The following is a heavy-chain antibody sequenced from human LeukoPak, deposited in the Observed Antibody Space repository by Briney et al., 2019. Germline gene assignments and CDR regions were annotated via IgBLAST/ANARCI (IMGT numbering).Heavy chain of an antibody. CDR2: IYYSGST. CDR1: GGSISSYY. D-gene: IGHD5-24*01. V-gene: IGHV4-59*01. Sequence: PSETLSLTCTVSGGSISSYYWSWIRQPPGKGPEWIGYIYYSGSTNYNPSLKSRVTISVDTSKNQFSLKLSSVTAADTAVYYCARDRDGYNYDDYWGQGTLVTVSS. J-gene: IGHJ4*02. CDR3: ARDRDGYNYDDY.